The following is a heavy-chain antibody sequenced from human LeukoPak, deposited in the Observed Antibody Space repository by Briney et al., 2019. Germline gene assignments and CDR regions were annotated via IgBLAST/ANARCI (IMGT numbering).Heavy chain of an antibody. CDR1: GFTFSSYG. Sequence: GGSLRLSCAASGFTFSSYGIHWVRQAPGKGLEWVTFIRYDGSNKYYADSVKGRFTISRDNSKNTLYLQMNSLRSEDTAVYYCARDFSGSYYEGGVDYWGQGTLVTVSS. D-gene: IGHD1-26*01. CDR2: IRYDGSNK. V-gene: IGHV3-30*02. J-gene: IGHJ4*02. CDR3: ARDFSGSYYEGGVDY.